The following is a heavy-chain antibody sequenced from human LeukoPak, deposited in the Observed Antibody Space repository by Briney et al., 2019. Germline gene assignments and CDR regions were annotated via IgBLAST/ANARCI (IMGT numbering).Heavy chain of an antibody. D-gene: IGHD3-3*01. CDR3: ARESAGITYDFWSGYLRDAFDI. J-gene: IGHJ3*02. V-gene: IGHV1-2*02. CDR1: GYTFTGYY. CDR2: INPNSGGT. Sequence: ASVKVSCKASGYTFTGYYMHWVRQAPGQGLEWMGWINPNSGGTNYAQKFQGRVTMTRDMSTSTVYMELSSLRSEDTAVYYCARESAGITYDFWSGYLRDAFDIWGQGTMVTVSS.